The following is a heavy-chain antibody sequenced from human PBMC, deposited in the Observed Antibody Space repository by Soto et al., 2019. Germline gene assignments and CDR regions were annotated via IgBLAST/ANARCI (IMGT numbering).Heavy chain of an antibody. D-gene: IGHD2-21*02. CDR1: GGTFSSYA. J-gene: IGHJ3*02. V-gene: IGHV1-69*01. CDR3: ARDRVVVTAIQNDAFDI. Sequence: QVQLVQSGAEVKKPGSSVKVSCKASGGTFSSYAISWVRQAPGQGLEWMGGIIPIFGTANYAQKFQGRVTNTADESTSTAYMGLSSLRSEETAVYYCARDRVVVTAIQNDAFDIWGQGTMVTVSS. CDR2: IIPIFGTA.